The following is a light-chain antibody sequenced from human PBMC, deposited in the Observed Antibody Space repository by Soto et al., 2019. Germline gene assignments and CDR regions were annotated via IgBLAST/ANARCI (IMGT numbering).Light chain of an antibody. CDR3: HQYNNWRQT. V-gene: IGKV1-5*01. CDR2: DAS. CDR1: QSISSW. J-gene: IGKJ1*01. Sequence: DIQMTQSPSSLSASVGDRVTITCRASQSISSWLAWYQQKPGKAPKLLIYDASSLESGVPSRFSGSGSGTEFTLTISSLQPDDFAVYYCHQYNNWRQTFGQGTKVDIK.